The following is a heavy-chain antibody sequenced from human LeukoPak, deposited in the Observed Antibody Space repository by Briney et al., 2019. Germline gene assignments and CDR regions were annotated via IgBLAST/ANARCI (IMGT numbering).Heavy chain of an antibody. V-gene: IGHV3-23*01. CDR2: INDGGGNT. CDR3: GGYISGFYDY. Sequence: GGSLRLSCAASGYTFSIYAMSWVRLAPGKGLERVSTINDGGGNTYYADSVRGRFTISRDNSEGTLFLQMNSLRAEDTAMYYCGGYISGFYDYWGQGTLVTVSS. CDR1: GYTFSIYA. J-gene: IGHJ4*02. D-gene: IGHD6-19*01.